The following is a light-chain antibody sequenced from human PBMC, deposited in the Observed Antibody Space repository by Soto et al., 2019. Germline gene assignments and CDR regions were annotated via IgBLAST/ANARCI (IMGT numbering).Light chain of an antibody. CDR3: HSPSPRSLYG. CDR1: SSDVGNYNY. V-gene: IGLV2-14*01. CDR2: MVS. J-gene: IGLJ1*01. Sequence: QSALTQPASVSGSPGQSITISCTGTSSDVGNYNYVSWYQQYPGRVPKLLIYMVSNRPSGVSNRFSGSKSGNTASLTISGLQAEDEAGFFCHSPSPRSLYGLGTGTKVTVL.